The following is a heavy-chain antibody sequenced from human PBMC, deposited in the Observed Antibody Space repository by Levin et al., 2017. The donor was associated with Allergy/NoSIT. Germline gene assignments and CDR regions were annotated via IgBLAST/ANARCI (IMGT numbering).Heavy chain of an antibody. CDR2: IKQDGSEK. Sequence: GGSLRLSCAASGFTFSSYWMSWVRQAPGKGLEWVANIKQDGSEKYYVDSVKGRFTISRDNAKNSLYLQMNSLRAEDTAVYYCARWGRDGYKYFDYWGQGTLVTVSS. J-gene: IGHJ4*02. V-gene: IGHV3-7*01. D-gene: IGHD5-24*01. CDR1: GFTFSSYW. CDR3: ARWGRDGYKYFDY.